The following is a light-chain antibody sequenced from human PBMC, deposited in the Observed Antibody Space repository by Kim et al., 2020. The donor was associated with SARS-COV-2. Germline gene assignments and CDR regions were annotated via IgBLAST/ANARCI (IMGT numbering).Light chain of an antibody. Sequence: SSELTQDPVVSVALGQTVRITCQGDSLRSYYASWYQQKPGQAPVLVIYGKNNRPSGIPDRSSGSSSGNTASLTITGAQAEDEADYYCNSRDSSGNHLYVF. CDR1: SLRSYY. J-gene: IGLJ1*01. CDR3: NSRDSSGNHLYV. CDR2: GKN. V-gene: IGLV3-19*01.